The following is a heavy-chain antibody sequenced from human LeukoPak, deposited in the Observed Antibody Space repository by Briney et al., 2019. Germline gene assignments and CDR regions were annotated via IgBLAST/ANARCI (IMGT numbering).Heavy chain of an antibody. CDR1: GGSISSYY. D-gene: IGHD2-15*01. CDR2: IYYSGST. CDR3: ARSHDLFWAWVA. Sequence: SETLSLTCTVSGGSISSYYWSWIRQPPGKGLEWIGYIYYSGSTNYNPSLKSRVTISVDTSKNQFSLKLSSVTAADTAVYYCARSHDLFWAWVAWGQGTLVTVSS. J-gene: IGHJ5*02. V-gene: IGHV4-59*08.